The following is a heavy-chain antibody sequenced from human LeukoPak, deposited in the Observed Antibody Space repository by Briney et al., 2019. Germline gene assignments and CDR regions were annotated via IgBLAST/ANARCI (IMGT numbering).Heavy chain of an antibody. CDR2: IYYSGST. CDR3: ARVKVDTAMVWFDY. D-gene: IGHD5-18*01. CDR1: GGSINSYY. J-gene: IGHJ4*02. Sequence: PSETLSLTCTVSGGSINSYYWSWIRQPPGKGLEWIGYIYYSGSTNYNPSLKSRVTISVDTSKNQFSLKLSSVTAADTAVYYCARVKVDTAMVWFDYWGQGTLVTVSS. V-gene: IGHV4-59*01.